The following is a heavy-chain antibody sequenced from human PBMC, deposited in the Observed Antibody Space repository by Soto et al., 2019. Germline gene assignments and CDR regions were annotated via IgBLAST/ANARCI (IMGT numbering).Heavy chain of an antibody. CDR3: ARVAYRWNGKDY. V-gene: IGHV3-7*04. CDR1: GFPLATYW. CDR2: IKPDGSEK. D-gene: IGHD1-1*01. Sequence: GRSLRLSCAASGFPLATYWMTWVRQAPGKGLEWVANIKPDGSEKTYLDSVKGRFTISRDDAENSLLLQMNSLRAEDTGVYYCARVAYRWNGKDYCGGGTLVTVSS. J-gene: IGHJ4*02.